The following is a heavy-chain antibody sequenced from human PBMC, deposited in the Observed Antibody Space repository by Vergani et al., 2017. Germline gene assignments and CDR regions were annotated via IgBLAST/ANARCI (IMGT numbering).Heavy chain of an antibody. J-gene: IGHJ4*02. V-gene: IGHV3-30*18. CDR2: ISYDGSNK. CDR1: GFTFSSYG. D-gene: IGHD3-10*01. Sequence: QVQLVESGGGVVQPGRSLRLSCAASGFTFSSYGMHWVRQAPGKGLEWVAVISYDGSNKYYADSGKGRFTISRDNSKNTLYLQMNSLRAEDTAVYYCAKEMSHYYGSGFDYWGQGTLVTVSS. CDR3: AKEMSHYYGSGFDY.